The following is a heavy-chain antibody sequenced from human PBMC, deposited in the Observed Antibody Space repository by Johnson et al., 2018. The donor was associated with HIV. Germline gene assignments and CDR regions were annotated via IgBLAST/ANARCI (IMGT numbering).Heavy chain of an antibody. J-gene: IGHJ3*02. Sequence: QVQLVESGGGVVQPGRSLRLSCAASGSTFSSNAMHWVRQAPGKGLEWVAVISYDGSTKYYADSVKGGFTITRDNSKNTLYLQMNSLRAEETAVYYCAKNSAAFDIWGQGTMVTVSS. CDR2: ISYDGSTK. CDR3: AKNSAAFDI. D-gene: IGHD2/OR15-2a*01. CDR1: GSTFSSNA. V-gene: IGHV3-30*04.